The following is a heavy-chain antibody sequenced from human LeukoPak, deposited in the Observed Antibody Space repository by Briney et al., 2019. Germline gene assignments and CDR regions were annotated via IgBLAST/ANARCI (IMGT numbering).Heavy chain of an antibody. CDR1: RFTFSSSA. V-gene: IGHV3-23*01. CDR2: ISGSGSGGST. D-gene: IGHD5-24*01. Sequence: PEGSLRLSCAASRFTFSSSAMSWVRQAPGKGLEWVSSISGSGSGGSTYYADSVKGRFTISRDNSKNTLYLQMNSLRAEDTAVYYCAKSGYNRFDYWGQGTLVTVSS. J-gene: IGHJ4*02. CDR3: AKSGYNRFDY.